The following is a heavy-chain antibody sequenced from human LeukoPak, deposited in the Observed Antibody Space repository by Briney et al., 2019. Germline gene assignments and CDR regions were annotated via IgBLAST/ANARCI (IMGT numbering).Heavy chain of an antibody. Sequence: KPGGSLRLSCTASGFTFSSYSMNWVRQAPGKGLEWVSSISTSSSYIYYADSVKGRFIISRDKAKNSLFLHMNSLRIEDTAFYYCVKDMEPGGSGNWGQGTLVTVSS. CDR1: GFTFSSYS. CDR3: VKDMEPGGSGN. D-gene: IGHD3-10*01. J-gene: IGHJ4*02. V-gene: IGHV3-21*04. CDR2: ISTSSSYI.